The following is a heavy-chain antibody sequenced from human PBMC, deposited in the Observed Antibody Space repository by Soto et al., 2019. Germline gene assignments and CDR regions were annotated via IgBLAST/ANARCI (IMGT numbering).Heavy chain of an antibody. CDR2: ISSNGGST. J-gene: IGHJ6*03. CDR3: ARDYGSGSYWGGGGGHYYMDV. D-gene: IGHD3-10*01. V-gene: IGHV3-64*01. Sequence: PGGSLRLSCAASGFTFSSYAMHWVRQAPGKGLEYVSAISSNGGSTYYANSVKGRFTISRDNSKNTLYLQMGSLRAEDMAVYYCARDYGSGSYWGGGGGHYYMDVWGTGTTVTVSS. CDR1: GFTFSSYA.